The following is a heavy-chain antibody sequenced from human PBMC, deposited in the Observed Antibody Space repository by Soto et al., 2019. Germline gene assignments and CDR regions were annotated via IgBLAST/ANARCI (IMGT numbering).Heavy chain of an antibody. V-gene: IGHV4-34*01. CDR2: INHSGST. J-gene: IGHJ4*02. CDR1: GGSFSGYY. Sequence: QVQLQQWGAGLLKPSETLSLTCAVYGGSFSGYYWSWIRQPPGKGLEWIGEINHSGSTNYNPSLKSLVTISVDTSKNQFSLKLSSVTAADTAVYYCARGLGKQYWGQGTLVTVSS. D-gene: IGHD3-10*01. CDR3: ARGLGKQY.